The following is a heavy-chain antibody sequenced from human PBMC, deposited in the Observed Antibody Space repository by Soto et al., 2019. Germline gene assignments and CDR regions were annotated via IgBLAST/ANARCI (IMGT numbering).Heavy chain of an antibody. CDR1: GFIVSNSY. V-gene: IGHV3-53*01. CDR2: IYSGGST. J-gene: IGHJ4*02. CDR3: ARSDSSGRSNFDY. D-gene: IGHD6-19*01. Sequence: EVQLVESGGDLIQPGGSLRLSCAASGFIVSNSYMSWVRHAPGKGLEWVSVIYSGGSTYYADSVKGRFTISRDNPKNTLYLQMNSLRAEDTALYYCARSDSSGRSNFDYWGQGTLVTVSS.